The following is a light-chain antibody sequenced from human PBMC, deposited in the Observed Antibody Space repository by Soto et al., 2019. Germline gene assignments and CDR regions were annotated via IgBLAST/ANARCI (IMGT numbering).Light chain of an antibody. V-gene: IGKV2-28*01. CDR1: QSLLYSNGNNY. CDR2: LGS. CDR3: MQALQSPYT. J-gene: IGKJ2*01. Sequence: DIVMTQSPLSLPVTPGEPASISCRSSQSLLYSNGNNYLDWYLQKPGQSPQLRIYLGSSRPSGVPDRFSGSGSGTDFTLKISRVEAEDVGVYYCMQALQSPYTFGQGTKLEIK.